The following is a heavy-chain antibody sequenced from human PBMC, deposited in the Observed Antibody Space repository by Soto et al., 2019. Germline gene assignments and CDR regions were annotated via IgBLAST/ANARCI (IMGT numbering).Heavy chain of an antibody. CDR1: GFTFSSYW. V-gene: IGHV3-7*01. CDR2: IYPGGSEK. CDR3: ARDRGSGLYRAGSDY. Sequence: EVQLVESGGGLVQPGGSLRLSCTASGFTFSSYWMTWVRQAPGKGLEWVANIYPGGSEKYYVESVKGRVTISRDNTRNSLSLQMNSLRAEDTAVYFCARDRGSGLYRAGSDYWGQGTQVTVSS. J-gene: IGHJ4*02. D-gene: IGHD6-19*01.